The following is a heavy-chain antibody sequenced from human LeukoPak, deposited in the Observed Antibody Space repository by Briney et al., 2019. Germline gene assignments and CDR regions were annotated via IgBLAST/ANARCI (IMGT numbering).Heavy chain of an antibody. V-gene: IGHV3-74*01. J-gene: IGHJ6*02. Sequence: SGGSLRLSCAASGFTFSNYWMHWVRQDPGKGLVWVPRINSDGSSRSYADSVQGRFTISRGNAKNTLYLQMNSLRAEDTAVYYCTRDRYGDGMDVWGQGTTVTVSS. CDR3: TRDRYGDGMDV. D-gene: IGHD3-10*01. CDR2: INSDGSSR. CDR1: GFTFSNYW.